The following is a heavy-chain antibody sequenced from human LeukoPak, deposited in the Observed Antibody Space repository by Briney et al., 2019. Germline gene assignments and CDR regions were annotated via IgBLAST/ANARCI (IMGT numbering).Heavy chain of an antibody. CDR1: GGSFSGYY. CDR2: INHSGSA. CDR3: ARDVNYYDSSGYPLP. D-gene: IGHD3-22*01. Sequence: SETLSLTCAVYGGSFSGYYWSWIRQPPGKGLEWIGEINHSGSANYTPSLKSRVTISVDRSKNQFSLKLSFVTAADTAVYYCARDVNYYDSSGYPLPWGQGTLVTVSS. V-gene: IGHV4-34*01. J-gene: IGHJ5*02.